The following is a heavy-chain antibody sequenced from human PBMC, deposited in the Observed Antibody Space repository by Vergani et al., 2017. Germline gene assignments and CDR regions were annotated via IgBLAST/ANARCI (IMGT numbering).Heavy chain of an antibody. CDR3: ARDARTVAGTYYMDV. V-gene: IGHV3-33*01. CDR1: GFTFSSYG. CDR2: IWYDGSNK. J-gene: IGHJ6*03. Sequence: VQLLESGGGLVQPGGSLRLSCAASGFTFSSYGMHWVRQAPGKGLEWVAVIWYDGSNKYYADSVKGRFTISRDNSKNTLYLQMNSLRAEDTAVYYCARDARTVAGTYYMDVWGKGTTVTVSS. D-gene: IGHD6-19*01.